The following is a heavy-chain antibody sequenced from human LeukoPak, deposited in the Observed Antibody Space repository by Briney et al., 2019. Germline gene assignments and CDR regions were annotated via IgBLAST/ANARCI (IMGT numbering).Heavy chain of an antibody. V-gene: IGHV3-33*01. Sequence: GGSLRLSCSASGFDFRMYAMHWVRQAPGKGLEWVAMIWRGGNYKFYVDAVKGRCTIYRDDFRSTFYLEMDSLTADDTAVYYCDTDPPDSGWAFWSWGQGALVTVST. D-gene: IGHD6-19*01. CDR1: GFDFRMYA. CDR3: DTDPPDSGWAFWS. CDR2: IWRGGNYK. J-gene: IGHJ5*02.